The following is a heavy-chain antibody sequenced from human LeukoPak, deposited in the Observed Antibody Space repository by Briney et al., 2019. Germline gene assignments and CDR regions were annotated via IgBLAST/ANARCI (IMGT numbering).Heavy chain of an antibody. CDR1: GGSISSYY. Sequence: PSETLSLTCTVSGGSISSYYWSWIRQPPGKGLEWIGDIHYSGSTNYNPSLKSRVTILVDTSKNQFSLKLSSVTAADTAVYFCARDPSSYYYGMDVWGQGTTVTVSS. J-gene: IGHJ6*02. D-gene: IGHD6-6*01. V-gene: IGHV4-59*01. CDR2: IHYSGST. CDR3: ARDPSSYYYGMDV.